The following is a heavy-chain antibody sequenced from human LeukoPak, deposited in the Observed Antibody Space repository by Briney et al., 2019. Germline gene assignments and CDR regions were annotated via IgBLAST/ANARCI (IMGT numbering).Heavy chain of an antibody. CDR1: GGSISSYY. CDR2: IYYSGST. V-gene: IGHV4-59*01. CDR3: ARDSGQWLEDAFDI. Sequence: SETLSLTCTVSGGSISSYYWSWIRQPPGKGLEGIGYIYYSGSTNYNPSLTSRVTISVDTSKNQFSLKLSSVTAADTAVYYCARDSGQWLEDAFDIWGQGTMVTVSS. D-gene: IGHD6-19*01. J-gene: IGHJ3*02.